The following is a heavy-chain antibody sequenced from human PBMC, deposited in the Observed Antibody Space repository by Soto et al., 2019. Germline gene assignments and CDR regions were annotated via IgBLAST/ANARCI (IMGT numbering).Heavy chain of an antibody. V-gene: IGHV4-39*01. CDR2: IYYSGST. Sequence: SGTLSLTCTVSGGSISSSSYYWGWIRQPPGKGLEWIGSIYYSGSTYYNPSLKSRVTISVDTSKNQFSLKLSSVTAADTAVYYCARHLGPIAVGYYYGMDVWGQGTTVTGSS. D-gene: IGHD6-19*01. CDR3: ARHLGPIAVGYYYGMDV. CDR1: GGSISSSSYY. J-gene: IGHJ6*02.